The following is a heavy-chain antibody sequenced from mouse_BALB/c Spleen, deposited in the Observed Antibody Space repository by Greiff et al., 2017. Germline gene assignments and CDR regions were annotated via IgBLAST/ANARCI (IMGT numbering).Heavy chain of an antibody. CDR3: ARGRTLLRSYAMDY. Sequence: QVQLKESGAELARPGASVKLSCKASGYTFTSYWMQWVKQRPGQGLEWIGAIYPGDGDTRYTQKFKGKATLTADKSSSTAYMQLSSLASEDSAVYYCARGRTLLRSYAMDYWGQGTSVTVSS. CDR1: GYTFTSYW. CDR2: IYPGDGDT. V-gene: IGHV1-87*01. D-gene: IGHD1-1*01. J-gene: IGHJ4*01.